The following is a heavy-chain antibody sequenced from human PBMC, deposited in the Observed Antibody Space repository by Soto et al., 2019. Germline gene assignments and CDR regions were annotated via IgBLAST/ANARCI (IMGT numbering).Heavy chain of an antibody. D-gene: IGHD3-10*01. J-gene: IGHJ5*01. CDR1: GGTFSSYA. CDR3: ARGTSMGRGSIGNWFGP. V-gene: IGHV1-69*01. CDR2: IIPMYGPA. Sequence: QVPLVQSGAEVKKPGSSVTVSCKASGGTFSSYAIHWVRQAPGQGLEWMGGIIPMYGPAKYAQRFQGRVTITADESTTTVYLEATSLTSPDTAVHYRARGTSMGRGSIGNWFGPRGQGTLVTVSS.